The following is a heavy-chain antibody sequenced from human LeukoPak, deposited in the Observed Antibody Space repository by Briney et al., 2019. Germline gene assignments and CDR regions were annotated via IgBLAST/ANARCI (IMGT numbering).Heavy chain of an antibody. CDR3: ARDLGYFGSGSYLGWFDP. V-gene: IGHV4-59*11. J-gene: IGHJ5*02. D-gene: IGHD3-10*01. CDR2: IYYSGST. Sequence: SETLSLTCSVSGGSIDNHCWTWIRRPPGKGLEWIGHIYYSGSTTYNPSLKSRVTISVDTSKNQFSLKLSSVTPADTAAYYCARDLGYFGSGSYLGWFDPWGQGTLVTVSS. CDR1: GGSIDNHC.